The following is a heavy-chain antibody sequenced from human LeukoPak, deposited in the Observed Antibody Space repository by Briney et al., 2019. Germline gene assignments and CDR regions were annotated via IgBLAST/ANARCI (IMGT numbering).Heavy chain of an antibody. J-gene: IGHJ4*02. D-gene: IGHD6-13*01. V-gene: IGHV4-61*02. Sequence: SETLSLTCTVSGGSISSGSYYWSWIRQPAGKGLEWIGRIYTSGSTNYNPSLKSRVTISIDTSKNQFSLQLNSVTAADTAVYYCARHIKSGYSRSWSSFDYWGQGTLVTVSS. CDR1: GGSISSGSYY. CDR2: IYTSGST. CDR3: ARHIKSGYSRSWSSFDY.